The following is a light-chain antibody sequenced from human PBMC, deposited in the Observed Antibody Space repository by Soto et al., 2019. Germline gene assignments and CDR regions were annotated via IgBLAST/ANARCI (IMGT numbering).Light chain of an antibody. CDR2: DVS. CDR1: SSDVGGYNR. Sequence: QSALTQPPSVSGSPGQSVTISCIGTSSDVGGYNRVSWYQQPPGNAPKLLIYDVSNRPSGGSTRFSSSKSGNTASLTISGLQAEVEAYYYCTSYAAGSAYVFGPGTKVSVL. CDR3: TSYAAGSAYV. J-gene: IGLJ1*01. V-gene: IGLV2-18*02.